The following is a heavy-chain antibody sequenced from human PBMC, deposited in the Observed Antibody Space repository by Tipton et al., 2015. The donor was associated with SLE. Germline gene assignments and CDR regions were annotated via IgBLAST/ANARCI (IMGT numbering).Heavy chain of an antibody. V-gene: IGHV4-61*02. D-gene: IGHD6-19*01. Sequence: TLSLTCTVSGGSISSGSYYWSWIRQPAGKGLEWIGRIYTSGSTNYNPSLKSRVTISVDTSKNQFSLKLSSVTAADTAVYYCARGFQCWGQGTLVTVSS. CDR2: IYTSGST. CDR3: ARGFQC. J-gene: IGHJ4*02. CDR1: GGSISSGSYY.